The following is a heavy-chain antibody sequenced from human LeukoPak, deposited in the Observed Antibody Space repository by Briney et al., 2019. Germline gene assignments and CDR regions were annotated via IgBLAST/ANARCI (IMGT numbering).Heavy chain of an antibody. V-gene: IGHV1-69*04. CDR2: IIPILGLA. CDR1: GGTFSSYA. D-gene: IGHD3-22*01. CDR3: ARDAHYDSSGYYNY. Sequence: SVKVSCKASGGTFSSYAISWVRQAPGQGLEWMGRIIPILGLANYAQKFQGRVTITADKSTSTAYMELSSLRSEDTAVYYCARDAHYDSSGYYNYWGQGTLVTVSS. J-gene: IGHJ4*02.